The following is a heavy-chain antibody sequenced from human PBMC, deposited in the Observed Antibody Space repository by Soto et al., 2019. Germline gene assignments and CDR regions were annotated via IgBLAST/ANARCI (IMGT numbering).Heavy chain of an antibody. J-gene: IGHJ6*02. CDR2: IYFGGST. V-gene: IGHV4-59*01. CDR3: ATGLFVPDNYFYYGVDV. CDR1: GGSFGNYY. Sequence: QVQLQESGPGLVKRSETLSLASNVSGGSFGNYYWSWIRQPPGKGLEWIGYIYFGGSTNYNPSLKSRATISIDTSKHQLALRLSSVTAADSAVYYCATGLFVPDNYFYYGVDVWGHGTAVTISS. D-gene: IGHD2-21*01.